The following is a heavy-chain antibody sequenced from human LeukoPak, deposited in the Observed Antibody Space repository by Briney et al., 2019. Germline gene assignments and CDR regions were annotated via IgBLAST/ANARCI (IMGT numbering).Heavy chain of an antibody. J-gene: IGHJ3*02. V-gene: IGHV3-23*01. CDR2: ISGSGGST. CDR3: AKDWGILTGYYGLEAAFDI. Sequence: GGSLRLSCAASGFTFSSYEMNWVRQAPGKGLEWVSAISGSGGSTYYADSVKGRFTISRDNSKNTLYLQMNSLRAEDTAVYYCAKDWGILTGYYGLEAAFDIWGQGTMVTVSS. D-gene: IGHD3-9*01. CDR1: GFTFSSYE.